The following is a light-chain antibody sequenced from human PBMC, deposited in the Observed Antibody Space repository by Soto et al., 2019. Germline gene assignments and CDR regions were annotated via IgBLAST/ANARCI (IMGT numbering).Light chain of an antibody. V-gene: IGKV3-20*01. J-gene: IGKJ1*01. CDR1: QSVSSSY. CDR3: QQYGSSRWT. CDR2: GAS. Sequence: EIVLTQSPGTLSLSPGERATRSCRASQSVSSSYLAWYQQNRGQAPRLLIYGASSRAPGIPDRFGGSGSGTDFTLTISRLEPEDFAVYYCQQYGSSRWTFGQGIKVEIQ.